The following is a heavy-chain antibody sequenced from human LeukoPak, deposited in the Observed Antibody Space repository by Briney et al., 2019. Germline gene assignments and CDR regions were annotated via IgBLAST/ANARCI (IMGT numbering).Heavy chain of an antibody. J-gene: IGHJ4*02. D-gene: IGHD3-22*01. CDR2: IYYSGST. CDR3: ARVYDSRPIVDY. V-gene: IGHV4-31*03. Sequence: PSETLSLTCTVSGGSISSGGYCWSWIRQHPGKGLEWIGYIYYSGSTYYNPSLKSRVTISVDTSKNQFSLKLSSVTAADTAVYYCARVYDSRPIVDYWGQGTLVTVSS. CDR1: GGSISSGGYC.